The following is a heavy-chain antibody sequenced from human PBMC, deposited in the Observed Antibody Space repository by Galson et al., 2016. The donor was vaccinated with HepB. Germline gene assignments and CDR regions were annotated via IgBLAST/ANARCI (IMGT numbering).Heavy chain of an antibody. V-gene: IGHV3-30-3*01. CDR2: ISYDGSNA. Sequence: SLRLSCAASGFIFNSHAMNWVRQAPGKGLEWVAVISYDGSNAYYADSVKGRFTISRDNSKNTLYLHMNSLRAEDTAVNYCARDRRGGSNTLDYWGQGTLVTVSS. CDR3: ARDRRGGSNTLDY. J-gene: IGHJ4*02. CDR1: GFIFNSHA. D-gene: IGHD3-16*01.